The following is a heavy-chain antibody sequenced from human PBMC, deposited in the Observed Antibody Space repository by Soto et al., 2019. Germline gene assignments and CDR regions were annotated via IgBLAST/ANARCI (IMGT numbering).Heavy chain of an antibody. CDR2: IIPIFGTE. J-gene: IGHJ4*02. Sequence: QVQLVQSGAEVKKPGSSVKVSCKASGGTFSSYAISWVRQAPGQGLEWMGGIIPIFGTENNAQKFQGRVTITADESTSTAYMELSSLRSEDTAVYYCARDHRYYYDSSGYYADYWGQGTLVTVSS. CDR3: ARDHRYYYDSSGYYADY. V-gene: IGHV1-69*01. D-gene: IGHD3-22*01. CDR1: GGTFSSYA.